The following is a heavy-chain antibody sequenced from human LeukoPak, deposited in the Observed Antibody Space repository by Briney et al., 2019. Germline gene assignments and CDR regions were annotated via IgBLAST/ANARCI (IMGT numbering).Heavy chain of an antibody. Sequence: SVKVSCKASGGTFSSDAISWVRQAPGQGLEWMGGIIPIFGTANYAEKFKGRVTTTTDESKSTAYMELSSLRSEDTAVYYCATGSGMSYYYDSSGYSFDYWGQGTLVTVSS. J-gene: IGHJ4*02. V-gene: IGHV1-69*05. CDR3: ATGSGMSYYYDSSGYSFDY. CDR1: GGTFSSDA. CDR2: IIPIFGTA. D-gene: IGHD3-22*01.